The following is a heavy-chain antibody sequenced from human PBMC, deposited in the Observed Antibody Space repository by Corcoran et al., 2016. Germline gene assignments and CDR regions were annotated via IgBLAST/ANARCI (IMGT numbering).Heavy chain of an antibody. Sequence: QVQLLQSGAEVKKPGASVKVSCKASGYSFSNHAVHWVRQAPGQRLEWMGWINGGTGNTKYSQKFQDRVTITRDTSATTAYMGLSSLRSEDKAMYYCAREMGDCSGGSCNPTPSHYSYYGMDVWGQGTTVTVSS. CDR3: AREMGDCSGGSCNPTPSHYSYYGMDV. V-gene: IGHV1-3*01. CDR1: GYSFSNHA. D-gene: IGHD2-15*01. J-gene: IGHJ6*02. CDR2: INGGTGNT.